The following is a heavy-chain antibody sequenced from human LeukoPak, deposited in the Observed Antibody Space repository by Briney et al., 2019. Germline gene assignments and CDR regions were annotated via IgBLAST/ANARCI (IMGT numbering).Heavy chain of an antibody. J-gene: IGHJ4*02. V-gene: IGHV3-30-3*01. CDR1: GFTFSSYA. Sequence: AGGSLRLSCAASGFTFSSYAMHWVRQAPGKGLEWVAVISYDGSNKYYADSVKGRFTISRDNSKNTLYLQMNSLRAEDTAVYYCAGELHDYWGQGTLVTVSS. CDR2: ISYDGSNK. D-gene: IGHD5-24*01. CDR3: AGELHDY.